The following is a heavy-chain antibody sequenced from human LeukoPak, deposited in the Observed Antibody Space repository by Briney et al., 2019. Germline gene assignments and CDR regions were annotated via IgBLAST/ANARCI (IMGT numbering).Heavy chain of an antibody. V-gene: IGHV4-39*07. Sequence: SETLSLTCTVSGGSISSSSYYWGWIRQPPGKGLEWIGNIYYSGSTYYNPSLKSRVTISVDTSKNQFSLKLSSVTAADTAVYYCATYKPKTDITMIEAGFDPWGQGTLVTVSS. CDR1: GGSISSSSYY. CDR3: ATYKPKTDITMIEAGFDP. CDR2: IYYSGST. D-gene: IGHD3-22*01. J-gene: IGHJ5*02.